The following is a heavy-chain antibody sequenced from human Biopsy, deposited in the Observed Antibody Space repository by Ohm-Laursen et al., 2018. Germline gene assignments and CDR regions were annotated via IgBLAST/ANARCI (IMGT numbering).Heavy chain of an antibody. CDR2: MNHGGST. CDR1: GGSFSGYY. V-gene: IGHV4-34*01. J-gene: IGHJ4*02. Sequence: SDTLSLTCAVYGGSFSGYYWSWIRQPPGKGLEWIGEMNHGGSTNYNSSLKSRVTISVYTSKNQFSLKLNSVTAADTAVYYCARGSNWNDWSFDYWGQGTVVTVPS. D-gene: IGHD1-20*01. CDR3: ARGSNWNDWSFDY.